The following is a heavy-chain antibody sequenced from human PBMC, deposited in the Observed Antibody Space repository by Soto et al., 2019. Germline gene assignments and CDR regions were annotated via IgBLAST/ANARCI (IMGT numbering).Heavy chain of an antibody. CDR1: GFSFNDFA. D-gene: IGHD6-6*01. CDR2: IWYDGSND. V-gene: IGHV3-33*06. CDR3: AKEAIYSASSRGWLDP. J-gene: IGHJ5*02. Sequence: QVQLVESGGGVVQPGSSLRLSCAASGFSFNDFAMHWVRQAPGKCLEWVALIWYDGSNDRYSDSVKGRFTISRDNSTDTLYLQMNSLRVEDTAVYFWAKEAIYSASSRGWLDPWGQGTLVTVSP.